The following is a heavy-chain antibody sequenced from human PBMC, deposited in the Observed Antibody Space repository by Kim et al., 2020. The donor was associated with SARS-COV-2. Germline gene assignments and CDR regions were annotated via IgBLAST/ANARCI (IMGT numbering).Heavy chain of an antibody. V-gene: IGHV4-34*01. J-gene: IGHJ3*02. CDR2: INHSGST. CDR3: ARASPIVVVPAAHWHAFDI. Sequence: SETLSLTCAVYGGSFSGYYWSWIRQPPGKGLEWIGEINHSGSTNYNPSLKSRVTISVDTSKNQFSLKLSSVTAADTAVYYCARASPIVVVPAAHWHAFDIWGQGTMVTVSS. CDR1: GGSFSGYY. D-gene: IGHD2-2*01.